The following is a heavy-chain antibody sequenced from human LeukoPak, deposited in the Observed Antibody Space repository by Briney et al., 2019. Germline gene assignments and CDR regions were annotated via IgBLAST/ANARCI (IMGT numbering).Heavy chain of an antibody. D-gene: IGHD3-22*01. J-gene: IGHJ4*02. CDR3: ARDLGDSSAYYYPHY. V-gene: IGHV3-30-3*01. Sequence: GGSLRLSCAASGFTFSSYPMHWARQAPGRGLEWVAVISSDGTIKYYADSVKGRFTISRDNSKNTLYLQTNSLRVEDTAVYYCARDLGDSSAYYYPHYWGQGTLVTVSS. CDR2: ISSDGTIK. CDR1: GFTFSSYP.